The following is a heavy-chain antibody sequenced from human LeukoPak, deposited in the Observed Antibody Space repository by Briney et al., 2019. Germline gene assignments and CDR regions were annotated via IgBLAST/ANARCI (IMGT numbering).Heavy chain of an antibody. CDR1: GFTFSSYS. J-gene: IGHJ4*02. CDR2: ISGSGGST. Sequence: GGSLRLSCAASGFTFSSYSMNWVRQAPGKGLEWVSAISGSGGSTYYADSVKGRFTISRDNSKNTLYLQMNSLRAEDTAVYYCARINKAFDYWGQGTLVTVSS. D-gene: IGHD3-10*01. CDR3: ARINKAFDY. V-gene: IGHV3-23*01.